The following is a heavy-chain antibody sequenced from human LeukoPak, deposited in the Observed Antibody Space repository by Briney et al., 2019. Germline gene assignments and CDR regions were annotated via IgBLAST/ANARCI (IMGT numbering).Heavy chain of an antibody. CDR3: ARVGATVATITYYYYYYMDV. CDR1: GGSISSYY. Sequence: PSETLSLTCTVSGGSISSYYWSWIRQPPGKGLEWIGYIYYSGSTNYNPSLKSRVTISVDTSKNQFSLKLSCVTAADTAVYYCARVGATVATITYYYYYYMDVWGKGTTVTVSS. D-gene: IGHD5-12*01. CDR2: IYYSGST. V-gene: IGHV4-59*01. J-gene: IGHJ6*03.